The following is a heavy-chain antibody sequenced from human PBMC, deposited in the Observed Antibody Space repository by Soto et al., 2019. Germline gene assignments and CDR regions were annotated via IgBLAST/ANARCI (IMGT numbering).Heavy chain of an antibody. CDR2: IYYSGST. D-gene: IGHD7-27*01. Sequence: SETLSLTCTVSGGSISSGDYYWSWIRQPPGKGLEWIGYIYYSGSTYYNPSLKSRVTISVDTSKNQFSLKLSSVTAADTAVYYCARTGDHYYGMDVWGQGTTVTVPS. V-gene: IGHV4-30-4*01. J-gene: IGHJ6*02. CDR3: ARTGDHYYGMDV. CDR1: GGSISSGDYY.